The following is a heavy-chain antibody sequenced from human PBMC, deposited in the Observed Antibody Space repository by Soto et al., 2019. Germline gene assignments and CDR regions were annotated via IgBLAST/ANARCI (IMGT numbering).Heavy chain of an antibody. D-gene: IGHD2-8*02. CDR3: ARSDCTGASCYSWHFNYGVDL. V-gene: IGHV3-33*08. J-gene: IGHJ6*02. Sequence: QVQLVESGGGVVQPGGSLRLSCTTSGFTFNTYGMHWVRQAPGKGLEWVAIIWYDGSNKYYADSVKGRFTISRDNSKNKLYLQMKSMRAEEKAVYYCARSDCTGASCYSWHFNYGVDLWGQGTTVTVSS. CDR2: IWYDGSNK. CDR1: GFTFNTYG.